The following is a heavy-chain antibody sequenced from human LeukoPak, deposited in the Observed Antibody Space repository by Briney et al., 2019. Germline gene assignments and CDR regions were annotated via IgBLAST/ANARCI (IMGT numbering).Heavy chain of an antibody. V-gene: IGHV3-66*01. CDR3: ASSAHVSVPRDAFDI. CDR1: GFTVSSNY. J-gene: IGHJ3*02. D-gene: IGHD2-2*01. Sequence: PGGSLRLSCAASGFTVSSNYMSWVRQAPGKGLEWVSVIYSGGSTYYADSVKGRFTISRDNSKNTLYLQMNSLRAEDTAVYYYASSAHVSVPRDAFDIWGQGTMVTVSS. CDR2: IYSGGST.